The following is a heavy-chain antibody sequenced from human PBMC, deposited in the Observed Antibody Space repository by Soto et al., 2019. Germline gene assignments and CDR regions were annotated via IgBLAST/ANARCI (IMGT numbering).Heavy chain of an antibody. V-gene: IGHV4-59*08. CDR3: ARHETLHGDYHY. CDR1: GGSISSYS. Sequence: QVQLQESGPGLVKPSETLSLTCTVSGGSISSYSWSWIRQPPGQGLEWIGYIYYSASTNYNPSLKGRVTISVDTSKNQFSLQLSSVTAGDTAVYYCARHETLHGDYHYRGQGTLVTVSS. D-gene: IGHD4-17*01. J-gene: IGHJ4*02. CDR2: IYYSAST.